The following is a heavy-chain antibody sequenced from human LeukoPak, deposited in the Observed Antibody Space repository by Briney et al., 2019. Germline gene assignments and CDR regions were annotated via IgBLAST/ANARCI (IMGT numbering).Heavy chain of an antibody. CDR3: AKDLTYRSGGRCNLVDY. Sequence: PVGSLRLSCAVSGFTFSSFAMSWVRQVPGKGLEWVSAISGSGGSSYYADSVKGRFTISRDNSKNTLYLQMSSLRADDTAAYYCAKDLTYRSGGRCNLVDYWGQGTLVTVSS. D-gene: IGHD2-15*01. CDR1: GFTFSSFA. J-gene: IGHJ4*02. V-gene: IGHV3-23*01. CDR2: ISGSGGSS.